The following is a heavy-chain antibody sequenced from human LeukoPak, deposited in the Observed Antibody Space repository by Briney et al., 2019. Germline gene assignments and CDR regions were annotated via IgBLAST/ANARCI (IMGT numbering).Heavy chain of an antibody. Sequence: NTGGSLRLSCAASGFTFRSYAMSWVRQAPGKGLEWVSSITSGGDYIYYADSVKGRFTTSRDNAKNSLSLQLNSLRVEDTAVYYCARGHYDVLAASYKWTPDYWGQGTLVTVSS. D-gene: IGHD3-9*01. CDR3: ARGHYDVLAASYKWTPDY. CDR2: ITSGGDYI. J-gene: IGHJ4*02. CDR1: GFTFRSYA. V-gene: IGHV3-21*01.